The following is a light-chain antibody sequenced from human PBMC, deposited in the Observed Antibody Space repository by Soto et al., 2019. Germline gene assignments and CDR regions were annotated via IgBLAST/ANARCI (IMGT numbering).Light chain of an antibody. V-gene: IGKV1-16*02. CDR2: AAS. CDR3: QQYHNYPIT. CDR1: QGISNS. J-gene: IGKJ5*01. Sequence: IQMTQSPSSLSASVGDRVTITCRASQGISNSLAWFQQKPGKAPKSLIYAASNLQSGVPSKFSGSGSGTDFTLTISSLQPEDFATYYCQQYHNYPITFGQGTRLEIK.